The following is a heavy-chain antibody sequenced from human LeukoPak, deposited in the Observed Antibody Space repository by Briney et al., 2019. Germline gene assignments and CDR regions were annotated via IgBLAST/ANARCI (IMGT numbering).Heavy chain of an antibody. CDR3: ARIWFGELLSSNDPLPFDP. CDR2: IYPGDSDT. D-gene: IGHD3-10*01. Sequence: AGESLKICCKGSGYTFNSQWIGWVRQMPGKGLEWMGIIYPGDSDTRYSPSFQGQVTISADKSISTAYLQWSSLKASDTAMYYCARIWFGELLSSNDPLPFDPWGQGTLVTVSS. J-gene: IGHJ5*02. V-gene: IGHV5-51*01. CDR1: GYTFNSQW.